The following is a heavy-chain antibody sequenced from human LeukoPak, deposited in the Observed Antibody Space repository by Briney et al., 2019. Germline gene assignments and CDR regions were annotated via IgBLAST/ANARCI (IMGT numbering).Heavy chain of an antibody. Sequence: GGSLRLSCAASGFSFNSYCMTWGRQPPGRGLEWVANIDPAGTDTYHADPVKGRFTISRDHAKNLVYLQMNTLRAEDTAVYSCGRFGYVAGIDLWGQGTLVTVSS. D-gene: IGHD6-19*01. V-gene: IGHV3-7*01. CDR3: GRFGYVAGIDL. CDR2: IDPAGTDT. CDR1: GFSFNSYC. J-gene: IGHJ4*02.